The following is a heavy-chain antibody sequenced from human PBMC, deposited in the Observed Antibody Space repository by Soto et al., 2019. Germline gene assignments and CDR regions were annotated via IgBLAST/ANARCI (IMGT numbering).Heavy chain of an antibody. D-gene: IGHD3-16*01. V-gene: IGHV4-31*03. J-gene: IGHJ4*02. CDR1: GAPLSSCCSY. CDR2: IYYSGGT. CDR3: ARGVMITYGGVSLDD. Sequence: PSETLSLTCTVSGAPLSSCCSYWTWIPQHPGKGLEWIGYIYYSGGTYYNPSLKSRVTISLDTSENQFSLELTSVTAADTAMYYCARGVMITYGGVSLDDWGRGTLVTVSS.